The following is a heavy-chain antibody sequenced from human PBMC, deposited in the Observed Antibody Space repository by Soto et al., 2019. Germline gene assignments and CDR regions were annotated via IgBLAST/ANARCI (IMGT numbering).Heavy chain of an antibody. CDR1: GFTFSSYG. Sequence: QVQLVESGGGVVQPGRSLRLSCAASGFTFSSYGMHWVRQAPGKGLEWVAVIWYDGSNKYYADSAKGRFTISRDNSKNTLYLQMNSLRAEDTAVYYCARDRAYFDYWGQGTLVTVSS. V-gene: IGHV3-33*01. J-gene: IGHJ4*02. CDR3: ARDRAYFDY. CDR2: IWYDGSNK.